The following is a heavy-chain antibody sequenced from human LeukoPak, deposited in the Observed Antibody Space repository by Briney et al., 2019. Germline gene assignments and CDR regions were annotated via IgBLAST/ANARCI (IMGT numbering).Heavy chain of an antibody. J-gene: IGHJ4*02. D-gene: IGHD3-10*01. Sequence: GGSLRLSCAASGFTFSSYEMNWVRQAPGKGLERVSYISSSGSTIYYADSVKGRFTISRDNAKTSLYLQMNSLRAEDTAVYYCARDFSPPEGRFGELFDYWGQGTLVTVSS. CDR1: GFTFSSYE. CDR2: ISSSGSTI. V-gene: IGHV3-48*03. CDR3: ARDFSPPEGRFGELFDY.